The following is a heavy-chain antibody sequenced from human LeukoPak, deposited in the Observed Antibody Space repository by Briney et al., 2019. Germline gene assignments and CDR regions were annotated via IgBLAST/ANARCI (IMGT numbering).Heavy chain of an antibody. CDR3: AKSPNCSSTSCYLYFDY. CDR1: GFTFSSYG. V-gene: IGHV3-23*01. D-gene: IGHD2-2*01. J-gene: IGHJ4*02. CDR2: TSGSGGST. Sequence: PGGSLRLSCAASGFTFSSYGMSWVRQAPGKGLEWVSATSGSGGSTYYADSVKGRFTISRDNSKNTLYLQMNSLRAEDTAVYYCAKSPNCSSTSCYLYFDYWGQGTLVTVSS.